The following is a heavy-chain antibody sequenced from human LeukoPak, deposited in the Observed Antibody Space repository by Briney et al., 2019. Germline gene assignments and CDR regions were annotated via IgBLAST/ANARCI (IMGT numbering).Heavy chain of an antibody. CDR2: IYYSGST. CDR3: ARENYDSSLPPGWFDP. D-gene: IGHD3-22*01. Sequence: PSETLSLTCTVSGGSISSYYWSWIRQPPGKGLEWIGYIYYSGSTNYNPSLKSRVTISVDTSKNQFSLKLCSVTAADTAVYYCARENYDSSLPPGWFDPWGQGTLVTVSS. V-gene: IGHV4-59*01. CDR1: GGSISSYY. J-gene: IGHJ5*02.